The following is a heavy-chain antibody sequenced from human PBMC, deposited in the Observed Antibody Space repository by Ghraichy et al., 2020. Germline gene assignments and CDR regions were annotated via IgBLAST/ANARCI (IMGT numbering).Heavy chain of an antibody. V-gene: IGHV3-15*01. J-gene: IGHJ3*01. CDR2: ILTNTEGGRT. Sequence: GGSLRLSCAASGVTVSHAWMTWVRRAPGKGLEWVGHILTNTEGGRTDYPAPVIGRFTVSRDDSKNTLYLQMNSLITEDTAVYYCTTGPVEGGWGQGTTVTVSS. CDR1: GVTVSHAW. CDR3: TTGPVEGG.